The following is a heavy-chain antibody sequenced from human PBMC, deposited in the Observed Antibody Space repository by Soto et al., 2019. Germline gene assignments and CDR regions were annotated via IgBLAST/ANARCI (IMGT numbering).Heavy chain of an antibody. D-gene: IGHD3-10*01. J-gene: IGHJ6*02. CDR1: GGSVTSYY. V-gene: IGHV4-59*02. CDR2: IYYSGST. CDR3: ARALYGSGVLDV. Sequence: SETLSPTCTVSGGSVTSYYWSCIRQPPGKALEWIGTIYYSGSTTYNPSLKSRVTISVDTSKNQFSLKLGSVTAADTAVYFCARALYGSGVLDVWGQGTTVTVSS.